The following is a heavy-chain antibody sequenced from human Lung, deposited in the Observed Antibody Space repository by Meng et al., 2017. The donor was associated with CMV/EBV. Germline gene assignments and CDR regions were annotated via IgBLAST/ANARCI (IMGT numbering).Heavy chain of an antibody. J-gene: IGHJ4*02. Sequence: QVHRQGSGPEPGKPSGTLSLTCAVSGGSISSSNWWSWVRQPPGKGLEWIGEIYHSGSTNYNPSLKSRVTISVDKSKNQFSLKLSSVTAADTAVYYCASFPPPGKQWLVTNYWGQGTLVTVSS. CDR1: GGSISSSNW. CDR3: ASFPPPGKQWLVTNY. D-gene: IGHD6-19*01. V-gene: IGHV4-4*02. CDR2: IYHSGST.